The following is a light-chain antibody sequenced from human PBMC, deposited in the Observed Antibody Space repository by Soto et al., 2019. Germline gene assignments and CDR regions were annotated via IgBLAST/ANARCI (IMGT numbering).Light chain of an antibody. CDR3: SSYTTRTTLYV. CDR2: EVN. J-gene: IGLJ1*01. V-gene: IGLV2-14*01. CDR1: SSDIGDFHY. Sequence: QSVLTQPASVSGSPGQSITISCTGTSSDIGDFHYVSWYQQYPGKAPKLMIFEVNNRPSGVSNRFSGSKSGNTASLTISGLQAEDEADYYCSSYTTRTTLYVFGTGTKVTVL.